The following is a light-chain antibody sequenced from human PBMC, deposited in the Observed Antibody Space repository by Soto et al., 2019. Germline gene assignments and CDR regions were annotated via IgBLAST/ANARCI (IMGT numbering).Light chain of an antibody. CDR1: SSDVGGYKY. CDR3: SSYTRSTTLNVL. Sequence: QSVLTQPASVSGSHGQSITISCTGASSDVGGYKYVSWYQQHPGKVPKLLIYEVSNRPSGVSNRFSGSKSGNTASLTISGLQAEDAAEYYCSSYTRSTTLNVLFGGGTKVTAL. V-gene: IGLV2-14*01. CDR2: EVS. J-gene: IGLJ2*01.